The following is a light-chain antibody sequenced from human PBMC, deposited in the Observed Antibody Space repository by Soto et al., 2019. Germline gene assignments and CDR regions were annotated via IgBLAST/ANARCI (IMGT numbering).Light chain of an antibody. V-gene: IGKV3-11*01. J-gene: IGKJ3*01. Sequence: EIVLTQSPATLSLSPGERATLSCRASQNINSYLAWYHQKPGQAPRLLIYATSNRATGIPARFSGSGSGTDFALSISSLEPEDFAVYYCQQRSSWPFTFGPGTKVDIK. CDR1: QNINSY. CDR3: QQRSSWPFT. CDR2: ATS.